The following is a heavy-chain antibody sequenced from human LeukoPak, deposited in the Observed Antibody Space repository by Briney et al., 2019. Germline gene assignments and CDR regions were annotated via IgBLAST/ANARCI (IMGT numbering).Heavy chain of an antibody. Sequence: VASPRDSCMASGGTFSSYAISSVREAPGQGLWWVGRIIPIFGIANYAQKFQGRVTISADKSTSTAYKELSSLRSEDRAVYYCARSTKYSSSYYYYGMDVWGQGTTVTVSS. J-gene: IGHJ6*02. CDR1: GGTFSSYA. CDR2: IIPIFGIA. V-gene: IGHV1-69*10. CDR3: ARSTKYSSSYYYYGMDV. D-gene: IGHD6-6*01.